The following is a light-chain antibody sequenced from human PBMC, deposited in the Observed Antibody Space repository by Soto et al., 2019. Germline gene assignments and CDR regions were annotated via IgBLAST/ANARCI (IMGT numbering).Light chain of an antibody. CDR2: GAS. Sequence: EVVLTQSPVTLSVSPGEGATLSCWASQSVRSNLAWYQQKPGQAPRLLIYGASTRATGIPARFSGSGSGTEFTLTISSLQSEDFAVYYCQQYNNWPPYTFGHGTKLEIK. CDR3: QQYNNWPPYT. J-gene: IGKJ2*01. V-gene: IGKV3-15*01. CDR1: QSVRSN.